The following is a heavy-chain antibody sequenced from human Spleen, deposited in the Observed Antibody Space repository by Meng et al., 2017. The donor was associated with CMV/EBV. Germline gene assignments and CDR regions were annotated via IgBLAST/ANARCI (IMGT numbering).Heavy chain of an antibody. J-gene: IGHJ6*02. CDR2: ISSASSTI. CDR1: GFTFSSYS. D-gene: IGHD2-2*01. Sequence: GGSLRLSCAASGFTFSSYSMNWVRQAPGKGLEWVSYISSASSTIYYADSVKGRFTISRDNAKNSLYLQMNSLRAEDTAVYYCARDRGGDCRSTSCYLNGMDVWGQGTTVTVSS. CDR3: ARDRGGDCRSTSCYLNGMDV. V-gene: IGHV3-48*04.